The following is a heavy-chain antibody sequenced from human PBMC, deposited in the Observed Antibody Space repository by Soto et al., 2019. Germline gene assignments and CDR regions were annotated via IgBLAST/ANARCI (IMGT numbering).Heavy chain of an antibody. Sequence: QVQLQESGPGLVKPSQTLSLTCTVSGGSISIGGYYWSWIRQHPGKGLEWIGYIYYSGSTYYNPSLKSRGTISVDTSKNQFSLKLSSVTAADTAVYYFAMFGRGEYYYCGMDVWGQGTTVTVSS. CDR3: AMFGRGEYYYCGMDV. J-gene: IGHJ6*02. V-gene: IGHV4-31*03. D-gene: IGHD2-15*01. CDR2: IYYSGST. CDR1: GGSISIGGYY.